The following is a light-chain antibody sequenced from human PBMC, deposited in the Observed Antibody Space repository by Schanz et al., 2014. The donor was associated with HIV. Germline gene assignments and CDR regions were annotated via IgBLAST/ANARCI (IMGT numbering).Light chain of an antibody. J-gene: IGLJ2*01. CDR2: DVT. CDR1: SGDVGRYDY. Sequence: QSALTQPASVSGSLGQSITISCTGTSGDVGRYDYVSWYQQHPGQAPKLLIYDVTYRPSGISNRFSGSKSGYTASLTISGLQADDEADYYCGSYAGSSTLVVFGGGTKLTVL. CDR3: GSYAGSSTLVV. V-gene: IGLV2-14*03.